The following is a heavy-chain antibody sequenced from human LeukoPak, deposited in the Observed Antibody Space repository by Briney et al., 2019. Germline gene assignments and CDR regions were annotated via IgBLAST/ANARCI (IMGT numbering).Heavy chain of an antibody. Sequence: SVKVSCKASGGTFSSYATSWVRQAPGQGLEWMGRIIPILGIANYAQKFQGRVTITADKSTSTAYMELSSLRSEDMAVYYCARDRVTPNWFDPWGQGTLVTVSS. D-gene: IGHD5-18*01. CDR1: GGTFSSYA. V-gene: IGHV1-69*04. CDR2: IIPILGIA. CDR3: ARDRVTPNWFDP. J-gene: IGHJ5*02.